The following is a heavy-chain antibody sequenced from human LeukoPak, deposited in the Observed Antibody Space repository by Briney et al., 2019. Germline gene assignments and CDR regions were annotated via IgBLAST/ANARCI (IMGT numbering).Heavy chain of an antibody. CDR1: GGSFSGYY. CDR2: INHSGST. CDR3: AREMTMIADAFDI. J-gene: IGHJ3*02. Sequence: TSETLSLTCAVYGGSFSGYYWSWIRQPPGKGLEWIGEINHSGSTNYNPSLKSRVTISVDTSKNQFSLKLSSVSAADSAVYYCAREMTMIADAFDIWGQGTMVTVSS. V-gene: IGHV4-34*01. D-gene: IGHD3-22*01.